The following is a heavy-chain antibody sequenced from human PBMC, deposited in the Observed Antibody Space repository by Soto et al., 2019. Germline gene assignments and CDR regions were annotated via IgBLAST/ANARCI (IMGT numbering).Heavy chain of an antibody. V-gene: IGHV4-31*03. Sequence: TLSLTCKVSGGSITSGGYYWRWIRQQPAKGLEWIWSTYYPRITYYNPSLKGRVTISLDTYGSHFSLSLTSVTAPDTAIYYCASGGSTWYGHNWLDPWPPGILVTVSS. CDR3: ASGGSTWYGHNWLDP. D-gene: IGHD6-13*01. CDR2: TYYPRIT. J-gene: IGHJ5*02. CDR1: GGSITSGGYY.